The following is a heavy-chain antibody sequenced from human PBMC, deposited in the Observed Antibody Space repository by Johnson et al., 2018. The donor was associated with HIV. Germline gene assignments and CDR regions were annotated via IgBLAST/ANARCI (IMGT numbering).Heavy chain of an antibody. CDR3: ARVGTVRDAFDI. J-gene: IGHJ3*02. Sequence: VQLVESGGGVVQPGGSLRLSCAASGFTVSGDYMSWVRQAPGKGLEWVSLIYNDGTTYYADSVKGRFTISRDNSKNTLYLQMNSLRAEDTAVYYCARVGTVRDAFDIWGQGTMVTVSS. CDR1: GFTVSGDY. CDR2: IYNDGTT. D-gene: IGHD7-27*01. V-gene: IGHV3-66*01.